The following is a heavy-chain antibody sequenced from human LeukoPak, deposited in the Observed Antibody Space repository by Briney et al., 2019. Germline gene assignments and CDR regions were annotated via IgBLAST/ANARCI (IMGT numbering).Heavy chain of an antibody. Sequence: VASVKVSCKASGGTFSSYAISWVRQAPGQGLEWMGGIIPIFGTANYAQKFQGRVTITADESTSTAYMELSSLRSEDTAVYYCAVDIVVVPAAQASFFQHWGQGTLVTVSS. D-gene: IGHD2-2*03. J-gene: IGHJ1*01. CDR3: AVDIVVVPAAQASFFQH. V-gene: IGHV1-69*01. CDR1: GGTFSSYA. CDR2: IIPIFGTA.